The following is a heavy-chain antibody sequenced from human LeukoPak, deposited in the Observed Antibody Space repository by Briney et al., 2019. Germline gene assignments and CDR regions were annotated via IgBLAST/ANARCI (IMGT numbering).Heavy chain of an antibody. Sequence: PGGSLRLSCAASGFTFSSYGMHWVRQAPGKGLEWVAVIWYDGSNKYYADSVKGRFTISRDNSKNTLCLQMNSLRAEDTAVYYCARSRSGYGSFGYWGQGTLVTVSS. CDR2: IWYDGSNK. CDR1: GFTFSSYG. J-gene: IGHJ4*02. D-gene: IGHD5-12*01. CDR3: ARSRSGYGSFGY. V-gene: IGHV3-33*01.